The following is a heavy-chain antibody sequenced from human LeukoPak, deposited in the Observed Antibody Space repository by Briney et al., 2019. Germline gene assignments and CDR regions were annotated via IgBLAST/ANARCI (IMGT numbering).Heavy chain of an antibody. D-gene: IGHD4-23*01. J-gene: IGHJ4*02. CDR1: GGYISSYY. CDR2: IYYSGST. CDR3: ARVVRGYHDY. V-gene: IGHV4-59*01. Sequence: SETLSLTCTVSGGYISSYYWSWIRQPPGKGLEWIGYIYYSGSTNYNPSLKSRVTISVDTSKNQFSLKLSSVTAADTAVYYCARVVRGYHDYWGQGTLVTVSS.